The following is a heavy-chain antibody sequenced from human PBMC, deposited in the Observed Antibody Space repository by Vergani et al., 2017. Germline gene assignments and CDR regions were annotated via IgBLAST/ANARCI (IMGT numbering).Heavy chain of an antibody. CDR3: ARGVPNSGDYSDAFDI. Sequence: QVQLVQSGAEVKKPGSSVKVSCKASGGTFSSYAISWVRQAPGQGLEWMGGIIPIFGTANYAQKFQGRVTMTADKSTSTAYMELSSLRSEDTAVYYCARGVPNSGDYSDAFDIWGQGTMVTVSS. D-gene: IGHD4-17*01. J-gene: IGHJ3*02. V-gene: IGHV1-69*06. CDR2: IIPIFGTA. CDR1: GGTFSSYA.